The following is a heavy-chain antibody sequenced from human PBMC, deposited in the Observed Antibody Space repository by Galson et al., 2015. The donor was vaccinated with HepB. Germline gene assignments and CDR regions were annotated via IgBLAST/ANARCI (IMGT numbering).Heavy chain of an antibody. V-gene: IGHV3-66*03. J-gene: IGHJ4*02. CDR2: IYSCGST. CDR1: GFTVSSNY. D-gene: IGHD2-2*01. Sequence: SLRLSCAASGFTVSSNYMSWVRQAPGKGLEWVSVIYSCGSTYYADSVKGRFTISRDNSKNTLYLQMNSLRAGDTAVYYCAKSPVVPADAYFDYRGQGTLVTVSS. CDR3: AKSPVVPADAYFDY.